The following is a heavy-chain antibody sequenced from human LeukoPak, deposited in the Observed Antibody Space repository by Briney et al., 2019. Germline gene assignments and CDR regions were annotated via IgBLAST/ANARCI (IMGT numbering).Heavy chain of an antibody. CDR1: GFTFSSYG. J-gene: IGHJ4*02. V-gene: IGHV3-30*18. D-gene: IGHD6-13*01. CDR2: ISYDGSNK. CDR3: AKDSTWYSSSWCDY. Sequence: PGGSLRLSCAASGFTFSSYGMHWVRQAPGKGLEWVAVISYDGSNKYYADSVKGRFTISRDNSKNTLYLQMNSLRAEDTAVYYCAKDSTWYSSSWCDYWGQGTLVTVSS.